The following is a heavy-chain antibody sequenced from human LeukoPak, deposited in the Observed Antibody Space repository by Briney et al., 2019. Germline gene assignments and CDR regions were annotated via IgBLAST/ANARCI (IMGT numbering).Heavy chain of an antibody. CDR3: ARGPGEDSGYDQPDY. Sequence: SETLSLTCTVSGGSISSGGYYWSWIRQPPGKGLEWIGYIYHSGSTYYNPSLKSRVTISVDTSKNQFSLKLSSVTAADTAVYYCARGPGEDSGYDQPDYWGQGTLVTVSS. J-gene: IGHJ4*02. V-gene: IGHV4-30-2*01. CDR2: IYHSGST. CDR1: GGSISSGGYY. D-gene: IGHD5-12*01.